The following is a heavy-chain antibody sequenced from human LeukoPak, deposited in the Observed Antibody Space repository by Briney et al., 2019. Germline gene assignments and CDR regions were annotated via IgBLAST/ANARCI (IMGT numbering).Heavy chain of an antibody. V-gene: IGHV3-64*01. Sequence: PGGSLRLSCVASGFTFSSYAMHWVRQTPGKGLEYVSGINSNGGSTHYANSVKGRFTISRDNSKHTLYLQMGSLRTEDMAVYYCARAATVIAESAFGYWGQGTLVTVSS. CDR2: INSNGGST. CDR3: ARAATVIAESAFGY. CDR1: GFTFSSYA. J-gene: IGHJ4*02. D-gene: IGHD2-21*01.